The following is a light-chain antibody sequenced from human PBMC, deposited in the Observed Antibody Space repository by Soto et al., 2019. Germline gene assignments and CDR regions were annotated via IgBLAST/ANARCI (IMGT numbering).Light chain of an antibody. J-gene: IGLJ2*01. CDR3: CSYAASNTLI. Sequence: QSVLTQPPSASGTPGQRVTISCSGSSSNIGSNTVNWYQQLPGTAPTLLIYYNNQRPSGVPDRFSGSKSGNTASLTISGLQAEDEADYACCSYAASNTLIFGGGTKVTVL. CDR2: YNN. V-gene: IGLV1-44*01. CDR1: SSNIGSNT.